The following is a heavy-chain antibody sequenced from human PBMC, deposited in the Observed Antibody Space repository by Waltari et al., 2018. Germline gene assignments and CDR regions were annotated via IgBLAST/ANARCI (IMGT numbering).Heavy chain of an antibody. D-gene: IGHD5-12*01. CDR3: EGSWT. CDR1: GFN. Sequence: EVQLVESGGGLVQPGGSLRLSCAASGFNWIRQAPGKGLEGVANINRDGSRESYVDSVKGRFTISRDNAKNSGFLQMNSLRVEDTAVYYCEGSWTWGQGTLVTVSS. V-gene: IGHV3-7*01. J-gene: IGHJ4*01. CDR2: INRDGSRE.